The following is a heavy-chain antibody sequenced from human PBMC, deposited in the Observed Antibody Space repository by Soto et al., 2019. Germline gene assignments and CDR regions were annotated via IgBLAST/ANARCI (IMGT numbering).Heavy chain of an antibody. Sequence: ASVKVSCKTSGYTFSTYPISWVRQAPGQGLEWVGWISTYNGKTNYGQKFQGRVTITTDTSASTAYMNLRNLRSDDTAVYYCARDRVAAALVTFGQWGQGTLVTVSS. CDR1: GYTFSTYP. CDR3: ARDRVAAALVTFGQ. V-gene: IGHV1-18*01. D-gene: IGHD3-16*01. CDR2: ISTYNGKT. J-gene: IGHJ4*02.